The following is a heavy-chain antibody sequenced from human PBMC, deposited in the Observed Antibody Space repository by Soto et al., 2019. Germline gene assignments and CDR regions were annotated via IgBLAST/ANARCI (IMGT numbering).Heavy chain of an antibody. CDR1: GCSISSGNW. Sequence: SETLSLTCAFSGCSISSGNWWIWVRQSPGKELEWIGEIYHSGITNYNPSLKSRVTISVDNSENQLSLSLNSVTAADTAVYYCARNVRYYIDYWGQGTLVTVSS. V-gene: IGHV4-4*02. CDR3: ARNVRYYIDY. CDR2: IYHSGIT. J-gene: IGHJ4*02.